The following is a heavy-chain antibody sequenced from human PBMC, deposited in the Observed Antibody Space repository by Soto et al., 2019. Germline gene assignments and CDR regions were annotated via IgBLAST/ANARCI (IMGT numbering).Heavy chain of an antibody. D-gene: IGHD4-4*01. CDR2: IYDSGTT. V-gene: IGHV4-30-2*01. CDR1: GGSIVSGGYS. J-gene: IGHJ4*02. Sequence: SETLSLTCAVSGGSIVSGGYSWTCIRQPPGKGLELIGYIYDSGTTYYNPSLKSRLTISVDRSKNQFSLNLSSVTAADTAVYYCAREYSSTYSRYFDYWGQGTLVTVSS. CDR3: AREYSSTYSRYFDY.